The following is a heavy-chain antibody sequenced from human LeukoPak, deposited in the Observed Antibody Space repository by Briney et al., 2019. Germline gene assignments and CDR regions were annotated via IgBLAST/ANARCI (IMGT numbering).Heavy chain of an antibody. V-gene: IGHV3-48*03. CDR2: ISSSGSTI. CDR1: GFTFSSYE. D-gene: IGHD6-13*01. J-gene: IGHJ4*02. Sequence: GGSLRLSCAASGFTFSSYEMNWVRQAPGKGLEWVSYISSSGSTIYYADSVKGRFTISRDNAKNTLYLQMNSLRAEDTAVYYCAKYAISSSGKVAFDYWGQGTLVTVSS. CDR3: AKYAISSSGKVAFDY.